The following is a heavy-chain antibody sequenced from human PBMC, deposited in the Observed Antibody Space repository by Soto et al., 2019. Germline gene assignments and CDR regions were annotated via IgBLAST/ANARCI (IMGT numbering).Heavy chain of an antibody. J-gene: IGHJ6*03. CDR3: ARDYQDIVVVPAAYYYYYYMDV. V-gene: IGHV1-3*01. D-gene: IGHD2-2*01. CDR1: GYTLTXXS. CDR2: FNAENGDT. Sequence: ASVXVSCKVSGYTLTXXSXXWVRQAPGKGLEWMGCFNAENGDTKYSQKFQGRVTITKDTSASTAYMELSSLRSEDTAVYYCARDYQDIVVVPAAYYYYYYMDVWGKGTTVTVSS.